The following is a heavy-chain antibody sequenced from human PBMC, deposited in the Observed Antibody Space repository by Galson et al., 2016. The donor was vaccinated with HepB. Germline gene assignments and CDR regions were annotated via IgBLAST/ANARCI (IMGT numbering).Heavy chain of an antibody. CDR3: ARDGRAYYYGMDV. CDR1: GGSVSSGSYY. J-gene: IGHJ6*02. V-gene: IGHV4-61*01. CDR2: IYYSGST. Sequence: SETLSLTCTVTGGSVSSGSYYWSWIRQPPGKGLEWIGYIYYSGSTNYNPSLKSRVTISVDTSKNQFSLKLSSVTAADTAVYYCARDGRAYYYGMDVWGQGTLVTVSS.